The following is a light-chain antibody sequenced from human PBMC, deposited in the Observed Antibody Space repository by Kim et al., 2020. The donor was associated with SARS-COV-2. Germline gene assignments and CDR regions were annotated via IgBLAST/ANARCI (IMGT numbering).Light chain of an antibody. CDR2: DIF. CDR3: QQSYRTPRT. J-gene: IGKJ2*01. CDR1: QTITSH. Sequence: DIQMTQSPSSLSASVGDRVTITCRASQTITSHLHWYQHKPGEAPKLLKYDIFSLESGDPSRFSGSGSGTDFTLTISSLQPDDSASYCCQQSYRTPRTFGQGTKLE. V-gene: IGKV1-39*01.